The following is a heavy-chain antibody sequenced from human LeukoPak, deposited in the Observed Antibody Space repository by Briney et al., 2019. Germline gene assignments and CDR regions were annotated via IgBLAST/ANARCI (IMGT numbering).Heavy chain of an antibody. D-gene: IGHD2-15*01. CDR2: IRSKGDGGTT. J-gene: IGHJ4*02. V-gene: IGHV3-15*07. Sequence: GGSLRLSCAGSGLTLSNVWMNWVRQAPGKGLEWVSRIRSKGDGGTTDFATFIEGRFTISRDDSKNTLYLQMNRLTSEDTAVYYCTQGSAQYFDYWGQGTLVTVSS. CDR3: TQGSAQYFDY. CDR1: GLTLSNVW.